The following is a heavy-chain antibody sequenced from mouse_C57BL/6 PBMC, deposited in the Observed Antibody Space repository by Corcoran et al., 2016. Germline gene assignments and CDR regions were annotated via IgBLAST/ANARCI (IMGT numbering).Heavy chain of an antibody. V-gene: IGHV1-19*01. D-gene: IGHD2-1*01. CDR1: GYTFTDYY. CDR2: INPYNGGT. Sequence: EVQLQQSGPELVKPGASVKISCKASGYTFTDYYMNWVKQSHGKSLEWIGVINPYNGGTSYNQKFKGKATLTVDKSSSTAYMELNSLTSEDSAVYYCARGLGYGNPFAYWGQGTLVTVSA. J-gene: IGHJ3*01. CDR3: ARGLGYGNPFAY.